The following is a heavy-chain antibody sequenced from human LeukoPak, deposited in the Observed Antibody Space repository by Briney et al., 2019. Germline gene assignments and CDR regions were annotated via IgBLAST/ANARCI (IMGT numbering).Heavy chain of an antibody. CDR3: ARDYSDYGDFSRYYYYYGMDV. CDR1: GFTFSSYA. CDR2: ISYDGSNK. J-gene: IGHJ6*04. Sequence: GRSLRLPCAASGFTFSSYAMHWVRQAPGKGLEWVAVISYDGSNKYYADSVKGRFTISRDNSKNTLYLQMNSLRAEDTAVYYCARDYSDYGDFSRYYYYYGMDVWGKGTTVTVSS. V-gene: IGHV3-30*04. D-gene: IGHD4-17*01.